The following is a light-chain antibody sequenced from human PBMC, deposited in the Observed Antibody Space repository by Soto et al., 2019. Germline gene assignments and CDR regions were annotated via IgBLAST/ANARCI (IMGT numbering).Light chain of an antibody. CDR1: QSVRND. CDR2: GAS. J-gene: IGKJ1*01. Sequence: EIVMTQSPGTLSVSPGERATLSCRASQSVRNDLAWIQQKPGQPPRLLIYGASTRATGIPARFTGSGFGTDFTLTISSLQPEDFAVYSCQQYNVWSRTFGQGTKVEIK. CDR3: QQYNVWSRT. V-gene: IGKV3-15*01.